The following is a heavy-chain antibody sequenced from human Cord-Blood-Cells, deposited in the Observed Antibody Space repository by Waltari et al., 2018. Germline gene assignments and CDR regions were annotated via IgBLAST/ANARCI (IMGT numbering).Heavy chain of an antibody. CDR3: ARSPMYSSGWLNY. D-gene: IGHD6-19*01. Sequence: EVQLVESGGGLVQPGGSLRLSCAASGFTFSSYWMSWVRQAPGKGLEWVSNIKQDGSEKYYVDSVKGRFTISRDNAKNSLYLQMNSLRAEDTAVYYCARSPMYSSGWLNYWGQGTLVTVSS. V-gene: IGHV3-7*01. CDR1: GFTFSSYW. CDR2: IKQDGSEK. J-gene: IGHJ4*02.